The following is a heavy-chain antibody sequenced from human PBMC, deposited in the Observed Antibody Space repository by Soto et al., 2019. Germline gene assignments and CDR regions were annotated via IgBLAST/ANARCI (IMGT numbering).Heavy chain of an antibody. CDR2: ISFDGNNK. D-gene: IGHD3-10*01. CDR1: GFTFNHYG. Sequence: QVQLVESGGGVVQPGRSLRISCAASGFTFNHYGMHWVRQAPGKGLEWVAVISFDGNNKYYADSVKGRFTISRDNSKDILYLQMNSLTSEDTAMYYCAKAVSITVRGVPPPDVWGKGTTVTVSS. J-gene: IGHJ6*04. V-gene: IGHV3-30*18. CDR3: AKAVSITVRGVPPPDV.